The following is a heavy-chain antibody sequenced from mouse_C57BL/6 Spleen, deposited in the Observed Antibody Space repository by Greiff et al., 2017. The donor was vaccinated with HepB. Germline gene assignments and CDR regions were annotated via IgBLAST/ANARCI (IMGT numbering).Heavy chain of an antibody. CDR3: ARIDDGYSLAY. CDR1: GFTFSDYG. J-gene: IGHJ3*01. Sequence: EVQLVESGGGLVKPGGSLKLSCAASGFTFSDYGMHWVRQAPEKGLEWVAYISSGSSTIYYADTVKGRFTISRDNAKNTLFLQMTSLRSEDTAMYYCARIDDGYSLAYWGQGTLVTVSA. D-gene: IGHD2-3*01. CDR2: ISSGSSTI. V-gene: IGHV5-17*01.